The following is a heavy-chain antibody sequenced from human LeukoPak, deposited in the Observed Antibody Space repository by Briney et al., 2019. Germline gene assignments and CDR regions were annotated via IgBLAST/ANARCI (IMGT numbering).Heavy chain of an antibody. D-gene: IGHD1-7*01. CDR3: AKVDRGWNFDAFDI. J-gene: IGHJ3*02. CDR2: ISDNGGST. CDR1: GFSFNSYA. V-gene: IGHV3-23*01. Sequence: GGSLRLSCAASGFSFNSYAMNWARQAPGTGLEWVSSISDNGGSTYYAGPVKGRFTISRDNSKNTLYLQMNSLRVEDTAVYYCAKVDRGWNFDAFDIWGQGTMVTVSS.